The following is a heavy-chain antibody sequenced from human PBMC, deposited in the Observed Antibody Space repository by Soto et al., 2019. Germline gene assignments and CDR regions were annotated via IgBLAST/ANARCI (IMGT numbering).Heavy chain of an antibody. Sequence: SVKVSCKASGYTFTSYAISGVRQAPGQGLEWMGGIIPIFGTANYAQKFQGRVTITADESTSTAYIELSSLRSEDTAVYYCARESRYCSGGSCYFLPGIDYWGQGTLVTVSS. CDR1: GYTFTSYA. V-gene: IGHV1-69*13. CDR3: ARESRYCSGGSCYFLPGIDY. CDR2: IIPIFGTA. D-gene: IGHD2-15*01. J-gene: IGHJ4*02.